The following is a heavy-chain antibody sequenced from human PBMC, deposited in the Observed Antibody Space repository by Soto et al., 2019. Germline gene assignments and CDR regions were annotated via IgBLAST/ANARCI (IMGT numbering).Heavy chain of an antibody. J-gene: IGHJ6*02. CDR3: ARRGREWLTTYYYYGMDV. CDR2: IYYSGST. V-gene: IGHV4-59*08. D-gene: IGHD6-19*01. CDR1: GGSISSYY. Sequence: QVQLQESGPGLVKPSETLSLTCTVSGGSISSYYWSWIRQPPGKGLEWIGYIYYSGSTNYNPSPSSRATISRDPSKTQCPLKRSPVTAADTAVYYCARRGREWLTTYYYYGMDVWGQGTTVTVSS.